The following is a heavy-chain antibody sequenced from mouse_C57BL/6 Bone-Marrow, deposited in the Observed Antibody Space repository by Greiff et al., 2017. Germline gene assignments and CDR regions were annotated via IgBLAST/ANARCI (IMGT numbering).Heavy chain of an antibody. Sequence: EVMLVESGAELVRPGASVKLSCTASGFNIKDDYMHWVKQRPEQGLEWIGWIDPENGATEYASKFQGQATLTVDTSSNTAYLQLSSLTSEDSAVYYCTPYYPGFAYWGQGTLVTVSA. CDR2: IDPENGAT. D-gene: IGHD1-1*01. CDR1: GFNIKDDY. J-gene: IGHJ3*01. V-gene: IGHV14-4*01. CDR3: TPYYPGFAY.